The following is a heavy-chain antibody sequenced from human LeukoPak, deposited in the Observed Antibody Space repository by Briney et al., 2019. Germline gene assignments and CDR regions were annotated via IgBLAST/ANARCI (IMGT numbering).Heavy chain of an antibody. D-gene: IGHD5/OR15-5a*01. CDR3: AKARGSSVYEQFDY. Sequence: GGSLRLSCAASGFAFSTYGMTWVRQAPEKGLQWVSTISTSGRATYYADSVEGRFTISRDNSKNTLYLQMNSLRADDTAVYYCAKARGSSVYEQFDYWGQGTQVTVSP. CDR2: ISTSGRAT. CDR1: GFAFSTYG. J-gene: IGHJ4*02. V-gene: IGHV3-23*01.